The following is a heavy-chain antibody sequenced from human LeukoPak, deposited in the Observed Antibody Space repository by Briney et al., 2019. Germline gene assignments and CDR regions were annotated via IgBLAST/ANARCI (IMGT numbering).Heavy chain of an antibody. CDR3: ARHRSSCWYSGRNYYYYMDV. V-gene: IGHV4-59*08. Sequence: PSETLSLTCTVSGGSISSYYWSWIRQPPGKALEWIGYIYCSGSTNYNPSLESRVTISVDTSKNQFSLKLSSVTAADTAVYYCARHRSSCWYSGRNYYYYMDVSGKGTTVTVSS. D-gene: IGHD6-19*01. CDR1: GGSISSYY. CDR2: IYCSGST. J-gene: IGHJ6*03.